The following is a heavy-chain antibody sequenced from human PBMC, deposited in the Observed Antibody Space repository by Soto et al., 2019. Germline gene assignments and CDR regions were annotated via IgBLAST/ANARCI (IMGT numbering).Heavy chain of an antibody. CDR2: VSGSGGST. CDR1: GFTFSYYA. CDR3: AKVDNWFDP. J-gene: IGHJ5*02. Sequence: PGGSLRLPCAASGFTFSYYAMSWVRQAPGKGLEWVSAVSGSGGSTYYAGSVKGRFTISRDNSKNTLYLQMNSLRAEDTAVYYCAKVDNWFDPWGQGTLVTVSS. V-gene: IGHV3-23*01.